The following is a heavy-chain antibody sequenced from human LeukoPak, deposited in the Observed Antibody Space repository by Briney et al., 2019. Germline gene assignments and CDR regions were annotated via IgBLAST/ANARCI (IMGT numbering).Heavy chain of an antibody. CDR1: GFTVSSNY. V-gene: IGHV3-53*01. CDR2: IYSGGST. D-gene: IGHD6-19*01. CDR3: ARALSYSSGWYFGVEGVGAFDI. Sequence: GGSLRLSCAASGFTVSSNYMSWARQAPGKGLEWVSVIYSGGSTYYADSVKGRFTISRDNSKNTLYLQMNSLRAEDTAVYYCARALSYSSGWYFGVEGVGAFDIWGQGTMVTVSS. J-gene: IGHJ3*02.